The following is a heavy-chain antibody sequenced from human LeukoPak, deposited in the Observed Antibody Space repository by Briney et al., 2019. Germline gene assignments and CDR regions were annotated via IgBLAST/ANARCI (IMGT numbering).Heavy chain of an antibody. D-gene: IGHD6-6*01. V-gene: IGHV5-51*01. CDR1: GYSFTSYW. CDR2: IYPGDSDT. J-gene: IGHJ5*02. Sequence: GESLKISCKGSGYSFTSYWIGWVRQMPGKGLEWMGIIYPGDSDTRYSPSFQGQVTISADKSISTAYLQWSSLKASDTAMYHCARYEYSSSSGNWFDPWGQGTLVTVSS. CDR3: ARYEYSSSSGNWFDP.